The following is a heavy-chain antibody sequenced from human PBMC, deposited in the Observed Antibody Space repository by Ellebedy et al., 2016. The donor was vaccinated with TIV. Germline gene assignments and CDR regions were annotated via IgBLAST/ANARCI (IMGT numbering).Heavy chain of an antibody. Sequence: ASVKVSXXASGYTFTSYAISWVRQAPGQELEWMGWISAYTGNTDYSQKFQGRVTMTTDTSTSTAYMELRSLRSDDTAVYYCARAPFKGSSGWYNPTYYYYHMDVWGSGTTVTVSS. CDR1: GYTFTSYA. V-gene: IGHV1-18*01. J-gene: IGHJ6*03. D-gene: IGHD6-19*01. CDR3: ARAPFKGSSGWYNPTYYYYHMDV. CDR2: ISAYTGNT.